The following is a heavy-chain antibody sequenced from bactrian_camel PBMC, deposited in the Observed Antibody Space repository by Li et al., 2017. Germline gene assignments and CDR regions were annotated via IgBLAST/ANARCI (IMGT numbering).Heavy chain of an antibody. J-gene: IGHJ6*01. Sequence: HVQLVESGGGSVQTGGSLRLSCPSSGFRSRKYCMGWFRQGPGKEREGVAVIDSDGRRIYADSVKARFTISQNNAKPMLYLQMNALKPEDTATCYCAAGPDYLVRFSAWQRVGDFGNWGQGTQVTVS. CDR2: IDSDGRR. V-gene: IGHV3S53*01. CDR1: GFRSRKYC. CDR3: AAGPDYLVRFSAWQRVGDFGN. D-gene: IGHD5*01.